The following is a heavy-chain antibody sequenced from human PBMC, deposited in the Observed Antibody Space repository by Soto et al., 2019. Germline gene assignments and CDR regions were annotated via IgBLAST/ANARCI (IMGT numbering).Heavy chain of an antibody. CDR3: AKQLSKGYYYYGMDV. V-gene: IGHV3-30*18. Sequence: ESGGGVVQPGRSLRLSCAASGFTFSSYGMHWVRQAPGKGLEWVAVISYDGSNKYYADSVKGRFTISRDNSKNTLYLQMNSLRAEDTAVYYCAKQLSKGYYYYGMDVWGQGTTVTVSS. J-gene: IGHJ6*02. D-gene: IGHD4-4*01. CDR2: ISYDGSNK. CDR1: GFTFSSYG.